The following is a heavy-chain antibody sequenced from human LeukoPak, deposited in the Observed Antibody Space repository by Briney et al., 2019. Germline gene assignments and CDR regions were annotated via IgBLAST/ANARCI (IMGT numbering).Heavy chain of an antibody. D-gene: IGHD5-18*01. J-gene: IGHJ4*02. CDR3: ARFGYTYGDY. Sequence: GGSLRLSCAASGLTFSSYWMSWVRQAPGKGLEWVANIKQDGSEKYYVDSVKGRFTISRDNAKNSLYLQMNSLRAEDTAVYYCARFGYTYGDYWGQGTLVTVSS. V-gene: IGHV3-7*01. CDR2: IKQDGSEK. CDR1: GLTFSSYW.